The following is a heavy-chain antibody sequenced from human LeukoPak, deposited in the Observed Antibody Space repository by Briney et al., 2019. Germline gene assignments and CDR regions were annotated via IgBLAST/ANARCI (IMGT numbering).Heavy chain of an antibody. V-gene: IGHV3-30*03. CDR1: GFTFSSYG. Sequence: GRSLRLSCAASGFTFSSYGMHWVRQAPGKGLEWVAVISYDGSNKYYADSVKGRFTISRDNAKNSLYLQMNSLRAEDTAVYYCARDRPQDYYDSSGYYLWFDPWGQGTLVTVSS. CDR2: ISYDGSNK. D-gene: IGHD3-22*01. J-gene: IGHJ5*02. CDR3: ARDRPQDYYDSSGYYLWFDP.